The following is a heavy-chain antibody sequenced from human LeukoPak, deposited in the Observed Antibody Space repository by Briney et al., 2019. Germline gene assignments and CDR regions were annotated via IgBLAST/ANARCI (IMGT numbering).Heavy chain of an antibody. D-gene: IGHD5-18*01. V-gene: IGHV4-59*08. J-gene: IGHJ4*02. CDR2: IYYSGST. Sequence: SETLSLTCTVSGGSIGSYYWSWIRQPPGKGLEWIGYIYYSGSTNYNPSLKSRVTISVDTSKNQFSLKLSSVTAADTAVYYCARHKRGYSYGYYLDYWGQGTLVTVSS. CDR1: GGSIGSYY. CDR3: ARHKRGYSYGYYLDY.